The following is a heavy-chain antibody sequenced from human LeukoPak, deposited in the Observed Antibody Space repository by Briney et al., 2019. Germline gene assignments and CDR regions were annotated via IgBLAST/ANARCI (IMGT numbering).Heavy chain of an antibody. CDR1: GYTFTSYA. V-gene: IGHV1-18*01. J-gene: IGHJ4*02. CDR2: ISAYNGNT. D-gene: IGHD3-22*01. CDR3: AGGISSGYYYEGYFDY. Sequence: GASVKVSCKASGYTFTSYAMHWVRQAPGQRLEWMGWISAYNGNTNYAQKLQGRVTMTTDTSTSTAYMELRSLRSDDTAVYYCAGGISSGYYYEGYFDYWGQGTLVTVSS.